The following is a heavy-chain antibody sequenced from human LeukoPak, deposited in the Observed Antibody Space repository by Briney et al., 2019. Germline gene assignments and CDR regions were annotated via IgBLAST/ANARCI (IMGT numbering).Heavy chain of an antibody. CDR2: IYYSGST. V-gene: IGHV4-61*05. CDR1: GGSISSSSYY. CDR3: ARYYYDSSGYYWRDANWFDP. Sequence: SETLSLTCTVSGGSISSSSYYWGWIRQPPGKGLEWSGYIYYSGSTNYNPSLKSRVTISVDTSKNQFSLKLSSVTAADTAVYYCARYYYDSSGYYWRDANWFDPWGQGTLVTVSS. D-gene: IGHD3-22*01. J-gene: IGHJ5*02.